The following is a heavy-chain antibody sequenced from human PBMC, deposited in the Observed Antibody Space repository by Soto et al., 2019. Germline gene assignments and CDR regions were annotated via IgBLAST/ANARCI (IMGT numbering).Heavy chain of an antibody. J-gene: IGHJ4*02. V-gene: IGHV4-39*01. CDR2: IYYTGIT. D-gene: IGHD6-19*01. CDR3: ARPAREDTVAGNY. CDR1: GGSISSRSYN. Sequence: YETLSLPCTVSGGSISSRSYNWGWIRQPPGKGLEWIGSIYYTGITHYNPSRKSRATISIDTPKNQFSLNLNSVTATDTAVYYCARPAREDTVAGNYWGQGTLVTVSS.